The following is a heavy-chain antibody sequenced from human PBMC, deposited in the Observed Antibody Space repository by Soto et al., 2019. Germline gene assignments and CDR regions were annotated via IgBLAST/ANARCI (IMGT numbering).Heavy chain of an antibody. CDR3: ARHGATNWGGFFVS. CDR1: GASITTYY. Sequence: QVQLQESGPGLVKPSETLSLTCNVSGASITTYYWSWIRQPPGKGLEWIGYIYYSGHINYNPSLKSRVTISVDTSKNQFSLKLSSVTAADPAVYYCARHGATNWGGFFVSWGLGTLVSVSS. V-gene: IGHV4-59*08. CDR2: IYYSGHI. D-gene: IGHD7-27*01. J-gene: IGHJ4*02.